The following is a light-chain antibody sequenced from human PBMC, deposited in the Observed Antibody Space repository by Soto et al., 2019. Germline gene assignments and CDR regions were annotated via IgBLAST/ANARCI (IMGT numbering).Light chain of an antibody. J-gene: IGKJ1*01. CDR1: QSITLN. V-gene: IGKV3-20*01. CDR2: GAS. Sequence: EIVLTQSPGTLSLSPGERATLSCRASQSITLNLSWYQQSPGQAPRLLIYGASTRATGIPARFSGSGSGTDFTLTISRLEPEDFAVYYCHQYDSSPSTFGQGTKVDIK. CDR3: HQYDSSPST.